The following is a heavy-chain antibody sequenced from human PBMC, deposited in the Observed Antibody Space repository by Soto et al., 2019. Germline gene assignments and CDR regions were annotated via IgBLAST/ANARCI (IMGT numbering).Heavy chain of an antibody. CDR1: VGYFTGYY. D-gene: IGHD3-3*01. V-gene: IGHV4-34*01. Sequence: ASEILSLTCAVSVGYFTGYYWSWIRQPPGKGLERIGDINHSGTTNYNPSLKSRVTISAVTSKIQFSLRLSCVTAAETALYYCARGSPRYDDFWRGYYYFDYWPQGTLVTVSS. CDR3: ARGSPRYDDFWRGYYYFDY. CDR2: INHSGTT. J-gene: IGHJ4*02.